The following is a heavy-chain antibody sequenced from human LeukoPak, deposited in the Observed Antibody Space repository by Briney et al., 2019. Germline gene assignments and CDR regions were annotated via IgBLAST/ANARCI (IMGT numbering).Heavy chain of an antibody. V-gene: IGHV4-61*01. D-gene: IGHD6-19*01. CDR3: ASGPYPWAGTDHQFDY. CDR1: GGSINSGPYS. Sequence: PSETLSLTCTVSGGSINSGPYSWRWIRQPPGKGLEWIGYIYYSGSTKYNPSLKSRVTISVDTSKSQLSLKVSSVTAEDTAVYYCASGPYPWAGTDHQFDYWGQGTLVTVSS. J-gene: IGHJ4*02. CDR2: IYYSGST.